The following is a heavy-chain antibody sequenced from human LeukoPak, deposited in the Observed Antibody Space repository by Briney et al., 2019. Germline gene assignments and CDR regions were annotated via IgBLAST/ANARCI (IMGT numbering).Heavy chain of an antibody. CDR3: VGYCSGGSCRAFDY. Sequence: ASVNVTCKASGYTFTSYDIIWVRQATGQGLEWMGWMNPNSGNTGYAQKFQGRVTMTRNTSISTAYMELSSLRSEDTAVYYCVGYCSGGSCRAFDYWGQGTLVTVSS. J-gene: IGHJ4*02. CDR1: GYTFTSYD. D-gene: IGHD2-15*01. V-gene: IGHV1-8*01. CDR2: MNPNSGNT.